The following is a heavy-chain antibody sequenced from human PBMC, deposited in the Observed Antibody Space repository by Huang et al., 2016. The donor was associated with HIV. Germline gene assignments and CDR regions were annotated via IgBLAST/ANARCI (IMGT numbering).Heavy chain of an antibody. Sequence: QVQLVESGGGLVQPGRSLRLYCAASGFTFTNYAIPWVRQAPGKRRECVAVISYDGRNKFYADSVKGRFTISRDNSKSTLYLLMNSLRVDDTALYYCARSAVPGDGDWFDPWGQGTLVTVSS. CDR2: ISYDGRNK. CDR1: GFTFTNYA. CDR3: ARSAVPGDGDWFDP. D-gene: IGHD6-19*01. V-gene: IGHV3-30*01. J-gene: IGHJ5*02.